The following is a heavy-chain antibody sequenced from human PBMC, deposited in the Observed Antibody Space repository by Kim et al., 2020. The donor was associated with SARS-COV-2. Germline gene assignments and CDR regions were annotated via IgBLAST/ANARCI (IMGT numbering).Heavy chain of an antibody. V-gene: IGHV3-21*01. Sequence: GGSLRLSCAASGFTFSNYTMNWVRQAPGKGLEWVSSIKSNGDYIYYTDSVKGRFTISRDNAKNSLYLQMNNLRVEDTAVYYCARGGITAVQTKDNLVDP. CDR1: GFTFSNYT. J-gene: IGHJ5*02. CDR2: IKSNGDYI. CDR3: ARGGITAVQTKDNLVDP. D-gene: IGHD6-6*01.